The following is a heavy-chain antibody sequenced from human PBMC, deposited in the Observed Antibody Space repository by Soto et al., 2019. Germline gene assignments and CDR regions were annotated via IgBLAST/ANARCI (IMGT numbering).Heavy chain of an antibody. J-gene: IGHJ4*02. Sequence: GSLRLSCAASVFTVSSYSMNWVRQAPGKGLEWVSSISSSSSYIYYADSVKGRFTISRDNAKNSLYLQMNSLRAEDTAVYYCARGDVDTAMVTDYWGQGTLVTVSS. CDR3: ARGDVDTAMVTDY. D-gene: IGHD5-18*01. CDR2: ISSSSSYI. V-gene: IGHV3-21*01. CDR1: VFTVSSYS.